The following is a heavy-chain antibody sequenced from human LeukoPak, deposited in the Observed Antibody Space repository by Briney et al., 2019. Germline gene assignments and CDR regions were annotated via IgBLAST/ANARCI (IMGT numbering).Heavy chain of an antibody. D-gene: IGHD4-17*01. J-gene: IGHJ4*02. CDR1: GFTFSDYS. CDR2: ISSTSTTI. CDR3: ARDPSDGDYALSDY. V-gene: IGHV3-48*01. Sequence: PGGSLRLSCAASGFTFSDYSMNWVRRAPGKGLEWVSYISSTSTTIYYADSVKGRFTISRDNAKDSLYLQMNSLRADDTAVYYCARDPSDGDYALSDYWGQGTLVTVSS.